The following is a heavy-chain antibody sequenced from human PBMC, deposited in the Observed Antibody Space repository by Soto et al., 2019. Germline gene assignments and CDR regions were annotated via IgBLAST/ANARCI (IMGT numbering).Heavy chain of an antibody. V-gene: IGHV3-11*01. CDR1: GFTFSDYY. Sequence: QVQLVESGGGLVKPGGSLRLSCAASGFTFSDYYMSWIRQAPGKGLEWVSYISSSGSTIYYADSVKGRFTISRDNAKNPLDLQKNRLRAEGPAVDYCSRDYGDCSSTSCPPWRYYYYYYMDVWGKGTTVTVSS. D-gene: IGHD2-2*01. J-gene: IGHJ6*03. CDR2: ISSSGSTI. CDR3: SRDYGDCSSTSCPPWRYYYYYYMDV.